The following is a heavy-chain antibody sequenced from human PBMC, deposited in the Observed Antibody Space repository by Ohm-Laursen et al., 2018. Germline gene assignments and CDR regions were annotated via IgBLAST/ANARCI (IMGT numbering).Heavy chain of an antibody. V-gene: IGHV3-9*01. CDR3: AKDISDSSGFDY. D-gene: IGHD3-22*01. CDR2: ISWNSGSI. Sequence: SLRLSCTASGFTFDDYAMHWVRQAPGKGLEWVSGISWNSGSIGYADSVKGRFTIPRDNAKNSLYLQMNSLRAEDTALYYCAKDISDSSGFDYWGQGTLVTVSS. J-gene: IGHJ4*02. CDR1: GFTFDDYA.